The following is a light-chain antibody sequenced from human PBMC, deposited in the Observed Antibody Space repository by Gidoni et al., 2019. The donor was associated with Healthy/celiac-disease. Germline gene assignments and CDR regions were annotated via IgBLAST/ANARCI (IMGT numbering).Light chain of an antibody. V-gene: IGLV3-25*03. J-gene: IGLJ2*01. CDR3: QSADSSGTEGV. CDR2: KDS. Sequence: SYELPQPPSVSVSPGQTARITCSGDALPKQYAYWYQQKPGQAPVLVIYKDSERPSGIPERFSGSSSGTTVTLTISGVQAEDEADYYCQSADSSGTEGVFGGGTKLT. CDR1: ALPKQY.